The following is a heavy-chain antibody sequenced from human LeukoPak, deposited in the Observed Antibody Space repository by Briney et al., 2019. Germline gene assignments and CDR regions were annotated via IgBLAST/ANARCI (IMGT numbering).Heavy chain of an antibody. CDR3: ARALGYYGSGSYYRTRNAFDI. J-gene: IGHJ3*02. CDR1: AFTFNTYW. CDR2: INGDESST. Sequence: GGSLRLSCAASAFTFNTYWMHWVRQVPGRGLEWVSRINGDESSTNYADSVKGRFTISRDNAKDTLYLHMNSLTAEDTAVYYCARALGYYGSGSYYRTRNAFDIWGQGTMVTVSS. D-gene: IGHD3-10*01. V-gene: IGHV3-74*01.